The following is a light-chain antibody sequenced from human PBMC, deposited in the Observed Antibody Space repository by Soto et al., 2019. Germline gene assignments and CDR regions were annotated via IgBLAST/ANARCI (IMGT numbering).Light chain of an antibody. V-gene: IGKV3-11*01. J-gene: IGKJ5*01. CDR3: QQRRNWPIT. Sequence: EIVLTQSPATLSLSPGERATLSCRASQSVSSLLAWYQQKPGQAPRLLIYDASNRATAIPARFSGSGSGTDFTLTISSLEPEDFAVYYCQQRRNWPITFGQGTRLEIK. CDR1: QSVSSL. CDR2: DAS.